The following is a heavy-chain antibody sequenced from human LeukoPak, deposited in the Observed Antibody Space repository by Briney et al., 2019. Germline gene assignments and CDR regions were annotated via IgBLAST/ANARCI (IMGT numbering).Heavy chain of an antibody. J-gene: IGHJ4*02. V-gene: IGHV3-13*01. D-gene: IGHD1-26*01. CDR3: AQWSRYFDY. CDR2: IGTAGDI. Sequence: GGSLRLSCAACGFTFSSYDMHWVRQATGKGLEWVSAIGTAGDIYYPDSVKGRFTISRDNSKNTLYLQMNSLRAEDTALYFCAQWSRYFDYWGQGTLVTVSS. CDR1: GFTFSSYD.